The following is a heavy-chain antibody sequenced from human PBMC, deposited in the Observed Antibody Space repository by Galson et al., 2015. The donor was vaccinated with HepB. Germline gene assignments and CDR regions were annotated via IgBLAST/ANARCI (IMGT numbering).Heavy chain of an antibody. CDR2: IYYSGST. CDR3: ARAGTLITMVRGVNWFDP. V-gene: IGHV4-31*03. J-gene: IGHJ5*02. CDR1: GGSISSGGYY. Sequence: TLSLTCTVSGGSISSGGYYWSWIRQHPGKGLEWIGYIYYSGSTYYNPSLKSRVTISVDTSKNQFSLKLSSVTAADTAVYYCARAGTLITMVRGVNWFDPWGQGTLVTVSS. D-gene: IGHD3-10*01.